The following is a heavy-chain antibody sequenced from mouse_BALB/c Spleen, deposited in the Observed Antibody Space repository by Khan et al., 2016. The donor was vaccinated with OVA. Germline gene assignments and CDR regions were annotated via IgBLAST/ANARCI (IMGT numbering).Heavy chain of an antibody. CDR3: ARVGDAGTMDY. CDR1: GYTFTNNG. D-gene: IGHD3-3*01. CDR2: INTYTGEP. Sequence: QIQLVQSGPELKKPGETVKISCKASGYTFTNNGMNWVKQNPGKGLKWMGWINTYTGEPTYVDDFKGRFAFSLETSATTAYLQINNLKNEDTATYFCARVGDAGTMDYWGQGTSVTVSS. J-gene: IGHJ4*01. V-gene: IGHV9-3-1*01.